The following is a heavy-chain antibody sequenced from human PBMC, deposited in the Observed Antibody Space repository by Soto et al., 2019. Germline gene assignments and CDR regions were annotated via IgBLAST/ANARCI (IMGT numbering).Heavy chain of an antibody. CDR3: ARDSLGYCTSTSCYWSEDY. D-gene: IGHD2-2*01. CDR2: IKQDGSEK. CDR1: GFTFSTYW. Sequence: EVQLVESGGGLVQPGGSLRLSCSASGFTFSTYWMSWVRQAPGKGLEWVANIKQDGSEKYYVDSVKGLFTISRDNAKNSLYLQMNSLRAEDTAVYYCARDSLGYCTSTSCYWSEDYWGQGTLVTVSS. J-gene: IGHJ4*02. V-gene: IGHV3-7*03.